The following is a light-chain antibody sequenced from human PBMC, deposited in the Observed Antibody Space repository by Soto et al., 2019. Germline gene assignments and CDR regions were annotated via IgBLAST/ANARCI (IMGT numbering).Light chain of an antibody. CDR2: KAS. J-gene: IGKJ5*01. V-gene: IGKV1-5*03. Sequence: DIQMTQSPSTLSGSVGDRVTISCRASQTISSWLAWYQQKPGKAPKLLIYKASTLKSGVPSRFSGSGSGTEFTLTISSLQPDDFATYYCQHYNSYRTPTFGQGTRLEIK. CDR1: QTISSW. CDR3: QHYNSYRTPT.